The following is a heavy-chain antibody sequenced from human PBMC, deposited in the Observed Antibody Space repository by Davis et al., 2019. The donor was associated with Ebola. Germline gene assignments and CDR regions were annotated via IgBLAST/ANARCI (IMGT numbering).Heavy chain of an antibody. Sequence: AASVKVSCKASGYTFTGYYMHWVRQAPGQGLDWMGWINPNSGGTNYAQKLQGWVTMTRDTSISTAYMEPSRLRSDDTAVYYCARAGTIFGVVITPLYGMDVWGQGTTVTVSS. CDR2: INPNSGGT. D-gene: IGHD3-3*01. J-gene: IGHJ6*02. CDR3: ARAGTIFGVVITPLYGMDV. CDR1: GYTFTGYY. V-gene: IGHV1-2*04.